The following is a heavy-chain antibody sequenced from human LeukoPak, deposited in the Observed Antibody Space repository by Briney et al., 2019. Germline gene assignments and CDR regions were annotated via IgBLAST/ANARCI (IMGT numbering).Heavy chain of an antibody. CDR1: GGSFSGYY. Sequence: PSETLSLTCAVYGGSFSGYYWSWLRQPTGKGLEWVGEINHSGSTNYNPSLKSRVTISVDTSKNQFSLKLSSVTAADTAVYYCARVNRYYDFWSGYLSYFDYWGQGTLVTVSS. V-gene: IGHV4-34*01. J-gene: IGHJ4*02. CDR3: ARVNRYYDFWSGYLSYFDY. D-gene: IGHD3-3*01. CDR2: INHSGST.